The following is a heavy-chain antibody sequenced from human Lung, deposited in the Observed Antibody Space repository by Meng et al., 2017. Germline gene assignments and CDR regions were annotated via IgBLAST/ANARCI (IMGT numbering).Heavy chain of an antibody. V-gene: IGHV4-34*01. D-gene: IGHD4-11*01. CDR3: ARGPTTMAHDFDY. CDR1: GWSFSDYY. CDR2: INHSGST. Sequence: QWQLQPWGAGLLKPSETLSLTCVVSGWSFSDYYWSWIRQPPGKGLEWIGEINHSGSTNYNPSLESRATISVDTSQNNLSLKLSSVTAADSAVYYCARGPTTMAHDFDYWGQGTLVTVSS. J-gene: IGHJ4*02.